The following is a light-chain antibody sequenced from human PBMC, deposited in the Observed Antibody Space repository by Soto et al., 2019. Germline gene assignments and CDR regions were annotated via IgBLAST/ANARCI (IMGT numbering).Light chain of an antibody. J-gene: IGLJ2*01. CDR2: SNN. V-gene: IGLV1-40*01. CDR1: SSNIGAGYD. Sequence: QSVLTQPPSVSGAPGQRVTISCTGSSSNIGAGYDVHWYQQFPGTAPKLLIYSNNNRPSGVPDRFSGSKSGTSASLAITGLQAEDEADYYCQSFDSSVSGPVVLGGGTKVTVL. CDR3: QSFDSSVSGPVV.